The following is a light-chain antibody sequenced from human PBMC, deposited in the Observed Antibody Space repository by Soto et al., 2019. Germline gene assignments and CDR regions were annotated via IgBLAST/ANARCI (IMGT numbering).Light chain of an antibody. CDR2: AAY. CDR3: QQSYHTPYT. CDR1: QSISSY. J-gene: IGKJ2*01. V-gene: IGKV1-39*01. Sequence: DIQMTQSPTSLSASARDRVTITCRASQSISSYLNWYQQKAGRAPKLLIYAAYRLQSGVPSRFSGSGFGRNFSLPITSLQPEDFATYYCQQSYHTPYTVGQGTNLEIK.